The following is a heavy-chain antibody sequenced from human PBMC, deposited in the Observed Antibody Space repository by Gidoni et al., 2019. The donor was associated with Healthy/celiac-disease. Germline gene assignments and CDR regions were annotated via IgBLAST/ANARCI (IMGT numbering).Heavy chain of an antibody. J-gene: IGHJ4*02. V-gene: IGHV3-73*01. Sequence: EVQLVESGGGLVQPGGSLNLSCAPSGSPFRGSAMHWVRQASGNGLEWVGRIRSKANSYATAYAASVKGRFTISRDDSKNTAYLQMNSLKTEDTAVYYCTTLTVTGETPFDYWGQGTLVTVSS. D-gene: IGHD4-4*01. CDR1: GSPFRGSA. CDR2: IRSKANSYAT. CDR3: TTLTVTGETPFDY.